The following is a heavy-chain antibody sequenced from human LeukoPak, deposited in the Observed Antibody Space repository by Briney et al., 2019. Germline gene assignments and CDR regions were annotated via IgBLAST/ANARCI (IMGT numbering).Heavy chain of an antibody. CDR2: MNPNSGNT. J-gene: IGHJ6*03. CDR3: ARGQEGRFLEWLLIYYYYYMDV. V-gene: IGHV1-8*01. Sequence: ASVKVSCKASGYTFTNYDINWVRQATGQGLEWMGWMNPNSGNTGYAQKFQGRVTMTRNTSISTAYMELSSLRSEDTAVYYCARGQEGRFLEWLLIYYYYYMDVWGKGTTVTVSS. CDR1: GYTFTNYD. D-gene: IGHD3-3*01.